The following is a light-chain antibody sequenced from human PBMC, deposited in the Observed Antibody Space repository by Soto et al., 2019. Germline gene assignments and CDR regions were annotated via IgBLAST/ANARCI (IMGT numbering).Light chain of an antibody. Sequence: DVVMTQSPLSLPVTLGQPASISCRSSQSLVYSDGNAYLNWFHQRPGQSPRRLIYRVSNRDSGVPDRFSGSGSGTDFTLKISRGEDEDVGVYYCMQGTHWPPTFGRGTKVEIK. CDR2: RVS. CDR3: MQGTHWPPT. V-gene: IGKV2-30*01. CDR1: QSLVYSDGNAY. J-gene: IGKJ1*01.